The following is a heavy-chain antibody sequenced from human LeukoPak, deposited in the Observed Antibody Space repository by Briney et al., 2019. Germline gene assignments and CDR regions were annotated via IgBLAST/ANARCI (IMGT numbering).Heavy chain of an antibody. CDR3: ARGGDDNWNYDRHDAFDI. Sequence: SETLSLTCTVSGGSISSYYWSWIRQPAGKGLEWIGRIYTSGSTNYNPSLKSRVTMSVDTSKNQFSLKLSSVTAADTAVYYCARGGDDNWNYDRHDAFDIWGQGTMVTVSS. D-gene: IGHD1-7*01. V-gene: IGHV4-4*07. CDR1: GGSISSYY. CDR2: IYTSGST. J-gene: IGHJ3*02.